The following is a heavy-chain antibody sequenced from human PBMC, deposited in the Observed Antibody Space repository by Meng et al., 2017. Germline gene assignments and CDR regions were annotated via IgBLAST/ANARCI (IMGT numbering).Heavy chain of an antibody. V-gene: IGHV7-4-1*02. J-gene: IGHJ4*02. CDR2: INTNTGNP. Sequence: QLLNSGFRFNKPGASVQVSCKASRYTFTSYAMNWVRQAPGQGLEWMGWINTNTGNPTYAQGFTGRFVFSLDTSVSTAYLQISSLKAEDTAVYYCARENRWEPPDYWGQGTLVTVSS. CDR1: RYTFTSYA. D-gene: IGHD1-26*01. CDR3: ARENRWEPPDY.